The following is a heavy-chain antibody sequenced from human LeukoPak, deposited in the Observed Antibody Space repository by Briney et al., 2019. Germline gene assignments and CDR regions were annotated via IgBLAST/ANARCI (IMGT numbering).Heavy chain of an antibody. CDR2: ISYDGSNK. CDR1: GFTFSSYA. J-gene: IGHJ6*03. Sequence: PGGSLRLSCAASGFTFSSYAMHWVRQAPGKGLEWVAVISYDGSNKYYADSVKGRFTISRDNSKNTLYLQMNSLRAEDTAVYYCARAPYKRATKIGYMDVWGKGTTVTVSS. V-gene: IGHV3-30*04. D-gene: IGHD5-24*01. CDR3: ARAPYKRATKIGYMDV.